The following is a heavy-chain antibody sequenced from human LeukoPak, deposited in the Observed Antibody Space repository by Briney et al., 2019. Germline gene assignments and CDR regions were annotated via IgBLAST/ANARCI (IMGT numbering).Heavy chain of an antibody. V-gene: IGHV4-59*08. CDR2: VYYSGTT. J-gene: IGHJ4*02. Sequence: SETLSLTCTVSGGSMNINFWSWIRQPPGKGLEWIGYVYYSGTTNYSPSLKSRVTISVDTSNNQFSLTLSSVTAADTAVYFCARHGFSSGWYGGIDYWGQGTLVTVSS. D-gene: IGHD6-19*01. CDR3: ARHGFSSGWYGGIDY. CDR1: GGSMNINF.